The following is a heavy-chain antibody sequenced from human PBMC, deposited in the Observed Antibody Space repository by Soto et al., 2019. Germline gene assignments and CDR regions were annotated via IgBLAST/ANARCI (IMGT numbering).Heavy chain of an antibody. Sequence: QVQLVQSGAEVKKPGASVKVSCKASGYTFTSYDINWVRQATGQGLEWMGWMNPNSGNTGYAQKFQGRVTMTRNTSISTADMELSSLRSEDTAVYYCAREGSCSGGSCYHYYYYGMDVWGQGTTVTVSS. V-gene: IGHV1-8*01. CDR3: AREGSCSGGSCYHYYYYGMDV. J-gene: IGHJ6*02. CDR2: MNPNSGNT. D-gene: IGHD2-15*01. CDR1: GYTFTSYD.